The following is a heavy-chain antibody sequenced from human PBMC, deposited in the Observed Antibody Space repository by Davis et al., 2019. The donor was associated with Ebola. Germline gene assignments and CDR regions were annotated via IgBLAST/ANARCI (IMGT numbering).Heavy chain of an antibody. Sequence: LRLSCTVSGASISRGGYYWTWIRQPPGRGLEWIGYIYYDGMTSYNPSLKSRLTMSLDMSKNQFSLKLTSVTAADTAVYYCAREPILWGQGILVSVSS. J-gene: IGHJ4*02. CDR1: GASISRGGYY. CDR2: IYYDGMT. CDR3: AREPIL. V-gene: IGHV4-31*03.